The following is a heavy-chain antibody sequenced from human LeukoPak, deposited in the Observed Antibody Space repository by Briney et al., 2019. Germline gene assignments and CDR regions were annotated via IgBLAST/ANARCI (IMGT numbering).Heavy chain of an antibody. Sequence: ASVKVSCKASGYTFTSYDINWVRQATGQGLEWMGWMNPNSGNTGYAQKFQGRVTMTRNTSISTAYMELSSLRSEDTAVYYCARGQLKPMSIAARRRIYYMDVWGKGTTVTVSS. CDR2: MNPNSGNT. CDR1: GYTFTSYD. CDR3: ARGQLKPMSIAARRRIYYMDV. V-gene: IGHV1-8*01. D-gene: IGHD6-6*01. J-gene: IGHJ6*03.